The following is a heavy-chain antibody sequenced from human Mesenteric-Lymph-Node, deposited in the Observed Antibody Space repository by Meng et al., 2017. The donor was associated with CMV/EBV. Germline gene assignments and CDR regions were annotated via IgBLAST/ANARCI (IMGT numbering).Heavy chain of an antibody. CDR2: INHSGST. V-gene: IGHV4-34*01. CDR3: ARGSSYDILTGYFDY. D-gene: IGHD3-9*01. J-gene: IGHJ4*02. Sequence: QVQLHQVGAGLFKPSETLSVTCAVYGGSFSGYYWNWIRQSPEKGLEWIGEINHSGSTTYNPSFTSRIIISVDTSTNQISLNMSSVTAADTAVYYCARGSSYDILTGYFDYWGQGALVTVSS. CDR1: GGSFSGYY.